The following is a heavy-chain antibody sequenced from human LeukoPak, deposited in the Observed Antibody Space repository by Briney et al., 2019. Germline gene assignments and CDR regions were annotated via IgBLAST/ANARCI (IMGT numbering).Heavy chain of an antibody. V-gene: IGHV1-69*01. J-gene: IGHJ4*02. CDR3: ARGGCGDSAAPFDD. CDR1: GGTFSSYA. CDR2: IIPIFGTA. D-gene: IGHD2-21*02. Sequence: ASVKVSCKASGGTFSSYAISWVRQAPGQGLEWMGGIIPIFGTANYAQKFQGRVTITADESTSTAYMELSSLRSEDTAVYYCARGGCGDSAAPFDDWGQGTLVPVSS.